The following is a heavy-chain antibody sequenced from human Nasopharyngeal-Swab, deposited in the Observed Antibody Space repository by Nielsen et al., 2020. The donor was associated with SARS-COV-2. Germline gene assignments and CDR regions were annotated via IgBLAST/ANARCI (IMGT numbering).Heavy chain of an antibody. CDR3: VRGWRSNSFDY. CDR1: GFSFSDYY. CDR2: LGTSSTPI. Sequence: GGSLRLSCAVSGFSFSDYYMGWIRQAPGNGLEWVAHLGTSSTPIYYADSVRGRFSISRDNAKNSLSLLMSTLRGEDTAVYYCVRGWRSNSFDYWGEGARVTVSA. V-gene: IGHV3-11*04. J-gene: IGHJ4*01. D-gene: IGHD2/OR15-2a*01.